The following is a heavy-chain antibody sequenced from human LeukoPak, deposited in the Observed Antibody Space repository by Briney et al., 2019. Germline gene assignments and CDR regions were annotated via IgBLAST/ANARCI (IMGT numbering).Heavy chain of an antibody. J-gene: IGHJ4*02. Sequence: ASVKVSCKTSGDTFSSYGISWVRQAPGQGLEWMGRIIPIVGSTNYAEKLQGRVTITADKSASTVYMELSSLRSEDTAVYYCARHYGGLDDYWGQGTLIIVSS. D-gene: IGHD4-23*01. CDR3: ARHYGGLDDY. V-gene: IGHV1-69*04. CDR2: IIPIVGST. CDR1: GDTFSSYG.